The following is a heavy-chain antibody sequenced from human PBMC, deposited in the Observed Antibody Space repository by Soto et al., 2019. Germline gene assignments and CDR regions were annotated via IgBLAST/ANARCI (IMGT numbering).Heavy chain of an antibody. D-gene: IGHD1-26*01. CDR2: ISYDGSNK. CDR3: ARDGVGATMRIAMRYYYYYYGMDV. J-gene: IGHJ6*02. V-gene: IGHV3-30-3*01. Sequence: PGGSLRLSCAASGFTFSSYAMHWVRQAPGKGLEWVAVISYDGSNKYYADSVKGRFTISRDNSKNTLYLQMNSLRAEDTAVYYCARDGVGATMRIAMRYYYYYYGMDVWGQGTTVTVSS. CDR1: GFTFSSYA.